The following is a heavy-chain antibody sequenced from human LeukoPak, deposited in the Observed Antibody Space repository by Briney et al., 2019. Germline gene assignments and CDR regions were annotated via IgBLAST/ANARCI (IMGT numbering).Heavy chain of an antibody. CDR2: FDPEDGET. Sequence: GASVKVSCKVSGYTLTELSMHWVRQAPGKGLEWMGGFDPEDGETIYAQKFQGRVTMTGDTSTDTAYMELSSLRSEDTAVYYCATARQWLLGLGYWGQGTLVTVSS. V-gene: IGHV1-24*01. CDR1: GYTLTELS. CDR3: ATARQWLLGLGY. J-gene: IGHJ4*02. D-gene: IGHD6-19*01.